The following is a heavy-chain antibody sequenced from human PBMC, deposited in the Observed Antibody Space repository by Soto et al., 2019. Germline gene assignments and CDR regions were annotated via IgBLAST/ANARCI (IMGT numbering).Heavy chain of an antibody. CDR3: VRGGSCTNGVCSVFDY. CDR2: ITYSGNT. V-gene: IGHV4-31*03. J-gene: IGHJ4*02. D-gene: IGHD2-8*01. Sequence: PSETLSLTCTVSGGSVSSCGYYWIWIRQHPGKGLEWIGYITYSGNTYYNPSLESRVTMSADTSKNQFSLKLSSVTAADTAVYFCVRGGSCTNGVCSVFDYWGQGTLVTVSS. CDR1: GGSVSSCGYY.